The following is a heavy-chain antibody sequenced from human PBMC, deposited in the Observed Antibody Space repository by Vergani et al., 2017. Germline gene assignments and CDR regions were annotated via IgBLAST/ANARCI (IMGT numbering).Heavy chain of an antibody. J-gene: IGHJ6*03. CDR1: GGSFTSYH. V-gene: IGHV4-34*01. D-gene: IGHD2-8*01. CDR3: ARVNTDTNGHVYYYYYMDV. Sequence: QVQLQQWGGGLLKPSETLSLTCVVNGGSFTSYHWTWIRQSPWEGLEWVADIDHTGRPDYNPSLKSRLTMSVDKFRNQLSLTLNSGTATDTAICFCARVNTDTNGHVYYYYYMDVWVKGTAVTVS. CDR2: IDHTGRP.